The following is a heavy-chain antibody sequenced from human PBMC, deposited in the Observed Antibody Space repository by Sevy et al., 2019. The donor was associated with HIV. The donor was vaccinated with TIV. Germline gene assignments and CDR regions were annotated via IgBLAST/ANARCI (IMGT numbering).Heavy chain of an antibody. V-gene: IGHV1-2*06. J-gene: IGHJ4*02. CDR3: ARTIVSGTMVDIDY. Sequence: ASVKVSCKASGYTLTDYWIHWVRQAPGQGLEWMGRIKPSGGAPNYARMFQDRITVTSDTSITTAYLELNYLSSDDTAVYYCARTIVSGTMVDIDYWGQGTLVTVSS. D-gene: IGHD1-26*01. CDR1: GYTLTDYW. CDR2: IKPSGGAP.